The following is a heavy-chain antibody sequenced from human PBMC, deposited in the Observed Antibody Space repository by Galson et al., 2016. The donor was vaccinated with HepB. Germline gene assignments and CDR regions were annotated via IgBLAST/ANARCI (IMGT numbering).Heavy chain of an antibody. D-gene: IGHD4-17*01. CDR1: GFTFSEHY. V-gene: IGHV3-11*01. CDR3: ARGLYYGDYAPHY. Sequence: SLRLSCAASGFTFSEHYMNWIRQAPGKGLECISYIDSSGATIYYSDSVKGRFTVSRDNAKNSLYLQMNSLRVEDTAVYYCARGLYYGDYAPHYWGQGTLATVSS. J-gene: IGHJ4*02. CDR2: IDSSGATI.